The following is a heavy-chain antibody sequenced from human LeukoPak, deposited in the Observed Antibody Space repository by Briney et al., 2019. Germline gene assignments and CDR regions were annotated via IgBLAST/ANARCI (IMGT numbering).Heavy chain of an antibody. CDR2: IIPILGIA. CDR1: GGTFSSYA. Sequence: ASVKVSCKASGGTFSSYAISWVRQAPGQGLEWMGRIIPILGIANYAQKFQGRVTITADKSTSTAYMELSSLRSEDTAVCYCARVHGSGSYGNYYFDYWGQGTLVTVSS. J-gene: IGHJ4*02. V-gene: IGHV1-69*04. D-gene: IGHD3-10*01. CDR3: ARVHGSGSYGNYYFDY.